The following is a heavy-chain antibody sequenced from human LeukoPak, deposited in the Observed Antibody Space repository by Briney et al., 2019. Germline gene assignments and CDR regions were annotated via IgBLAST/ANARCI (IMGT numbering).Heavy chain of an antibody. D-gene: IGHD3-22*01. J-gene: IGHJ1*01. V-gene: IGHV3-30*04. Sequence: GGSVTLPCVACGFTFRSYAMQLVRQAPATGLDGVAVISYDGSNKYYADSVQGRFTIPRDNSKNTRYLQMNSLRAEDTALYYCARPYYSYYYDSSGFQHWGQGTLVTVSS. CDR1: GFTFRSYA. CDR3: ARPYYSYYYDSSGFQH. CDR2: ISYDGSNK.